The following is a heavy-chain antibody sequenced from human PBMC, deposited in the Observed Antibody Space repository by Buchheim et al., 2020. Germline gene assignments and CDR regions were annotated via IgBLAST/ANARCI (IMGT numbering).Heavy chain of an antibody. V-gene: IGHV1-18*01. D-gene: IGHD3-22*01. CDR2: ISAYNGNT. Sequence: QVQLVQSGAEVKKPGASVKVSCKASGYTFTSYGISWVRQAPGQGLEWMGWISAYNGNTNYAQKLQGRVTMTTDTYTRAAYMELRSLRSDDTAVYYCARHFRLYYDDSSGYSRGPIDYWGQGTL. J-gene: IGHJ4*02. CDR3: ARHFRLYYDDSSGYSRGPIDY. CDR1: GYTFTSYG.